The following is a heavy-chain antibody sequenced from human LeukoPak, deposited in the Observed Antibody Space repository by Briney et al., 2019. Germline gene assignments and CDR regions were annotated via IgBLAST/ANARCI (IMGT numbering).Heavy chain of an antibody. Sequence: GASLKVSCTASGYTFTSYDINWVRQATGQGLEWMGWMNPNSGNTGYAQKFQGRVTMTRNTSISTAYMELSSLRSEDTAVYYCARVYWTAYYYYGMDVWGQGTTVTVSS. CDR1: GYTFTSYD. CDR3: ARVYWTAYYYYGMDV. CDR2: MNPNSGNT. V-gene: IGHV1-8*01. D-gene: IGHD3/OR15-3a*01. J-gene: IGHJ6*02.